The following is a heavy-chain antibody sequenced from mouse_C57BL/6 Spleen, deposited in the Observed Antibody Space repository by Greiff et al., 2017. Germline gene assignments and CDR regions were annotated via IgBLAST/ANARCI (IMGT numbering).Heavy chain of an antibody. J-gene: IGHJ2*01. CDR1: GFSLTSYA. CDR2: IWTGGGT. D-gene: IGHD2-14*01. Sequence: VQLVEPGPGLVAPSQSLSITCTVSGFSLTSYAISWVRQPPGKGLEWLGEIWTGGGTNYNSAHKSRLSISKDNSNSQVFLKMNSLQTDDTARYDFSISRVPRYYFDYWGQGTTLTVSS. V-gene: IGHV2-9-1*01. CDR3: SISRVPRYYFDY.